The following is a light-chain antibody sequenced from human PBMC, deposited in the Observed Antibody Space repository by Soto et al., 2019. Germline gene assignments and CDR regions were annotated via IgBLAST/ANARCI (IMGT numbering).Light chain of an antibody. J-gene: IGKJ5*01. CDR2: SAS. CDR3: QPYFRYPAT. CDR1: EDIGYF. V-gene: IGKV1-8*01. Sequence: ALRMTQSPSSFSASTGDRVTITCRASEDIGYFLAWYQQKPGKTPNLLMYSASTLQRGVPSRFSGSGSGTDFTITISSLQSEDVATYYCQPYFRYPATFGQGTRLELK.